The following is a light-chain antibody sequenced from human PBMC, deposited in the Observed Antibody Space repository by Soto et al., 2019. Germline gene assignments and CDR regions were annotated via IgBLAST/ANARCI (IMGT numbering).Light chain of an antibody. CDR3: SSYAGSNNFRYV. J-gene: IGLJ1*01. Sequence: QSALTQPPSASGSPGQSVTISCTGTSSDVGGYNYVSWYQQHPGKPPKLMIYEVNKRPSGVPDRFSGSKSGNTASLTVSGLQAEDEADYYCSSYAGSNNFRYVFGTGTKVTVL. CDR2: EVN. V-gene: IGLV2-8*01. CDR1: SSDVGGYNY.